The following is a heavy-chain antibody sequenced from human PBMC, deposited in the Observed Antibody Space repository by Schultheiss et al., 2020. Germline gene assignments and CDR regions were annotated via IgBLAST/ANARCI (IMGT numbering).Heavy chain of an antibody. D-gene: IGHD3-16*02. CDR3: ARRERYPAYFDY. Sequence: SETLTLTCTVSGGSISSSSYYWSWIRQPPGKGLEWIGYIYYSGSTYYNPSLKSRVTISVDTSKNQFSLKLSSVTAADTAVYYCARRERYPAYFDYWGQGTLVTFSS. J-gene: IGHJ4*02. V-gene: IGHV4-31*03. CDR1: GGSISSSSYY. CDR2: IYYSGST.